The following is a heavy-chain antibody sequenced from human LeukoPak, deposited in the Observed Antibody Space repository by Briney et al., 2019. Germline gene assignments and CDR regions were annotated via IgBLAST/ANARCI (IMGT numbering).Heavy chain of an antibody. Sequence: PGGSLRLSCAASGFAFSSYEMNWVRQAPGKGLEWVSYISSSSGTTYYADSLKGRFTISRDNAKNSLYLQMSSLRDEETAVYFCARQQEQLWYDWGQGTLVTVSS. CDR1: GFAFSSYE. D-gene: IGHD5-18*01. CDR2: ISSSSGTT. J-gene: IGHJ4*02. V-gene: IGHV3-48*03. CDR3: ARQQEQLWYD.